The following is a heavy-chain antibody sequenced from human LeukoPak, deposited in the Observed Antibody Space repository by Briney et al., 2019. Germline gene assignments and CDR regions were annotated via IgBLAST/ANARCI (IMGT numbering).Heavy chain of an antibody. Sequence: GGSLRLSCAVSGFTFDDYGMSWVRQAPGKGLEWVSGINWNGGDTDYADSVKGRFAISRDNAKNSLYLQMNSLTAGDTAVYYCARGADTHFDYWGQGILVTVSS. CDR1: GFTFDDYG. J-gene: IGHJ4*02. D-gene: IGHD2-15*01. CDR3: ARGADTHFDY. CDR2: INWNGGDT. V-gene: IGHV3-20*04.